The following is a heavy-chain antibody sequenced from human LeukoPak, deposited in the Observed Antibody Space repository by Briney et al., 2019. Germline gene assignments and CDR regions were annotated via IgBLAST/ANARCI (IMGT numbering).Heavy chain of an antibody. J-gene: IGHJ6*03. CDR2: IKSKTDGGTT. V-gene: IGHV3-15*01. CDR3: TTDRADFWSDGYYYMDV. Sequence: GGSLRLSCAASGFTFSNAWMSWVRQAPGKGLEWVGRIKSKTDGGTTDYAAPVKGRFTISRDDSKNTLYLQMNSLKTEDTAVYYCTTDRADFWSDGYYYMDVWGKGTTVTVSS. D-gene: IGHD3-3*01. CDR1: GFTFSNAW.